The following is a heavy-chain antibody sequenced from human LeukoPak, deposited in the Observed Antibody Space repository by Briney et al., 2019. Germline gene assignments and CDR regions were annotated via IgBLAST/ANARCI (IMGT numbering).Heavy chain of an antibody. V-gene: IGHV3-33*01. J-gene: IGHJ4*02. Sequence: GRSPRLSCAASGFTFSSYGMHWVRQAPGKGLEWVAVIWYDGSNKYYADSVKGRFTISRDNSKNTLYLQMNSLRAEDTAVYYCARDEYHSGYAGTIDYWGQGTLVTVSS. CDR1: GFTFSSYG. D-gene: IGHD5-12*01. CDR2: IWYDGSNK. CDR3: ARDEYHSGYAGTIDY.